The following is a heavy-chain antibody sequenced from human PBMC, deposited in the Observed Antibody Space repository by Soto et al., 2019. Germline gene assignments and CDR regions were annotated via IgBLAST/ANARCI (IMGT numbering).Heavy chain of an antibody. CDR2: ISGSGGST. Sequence: GQARRDRWAGSEGMPRTCALIGVRQAPGKGLEWVSAISGSGGSTYYADSVKGRFTISRDNSKNTLYLQMNSLRAEDTAVYDCARKLFD. CDR1: EGMPRTCA. V-gene: IGHV3-23*01. CDR3: ARKLFD. D-gene: IGHD3-10*01. J-gene: IGHJ5*01.